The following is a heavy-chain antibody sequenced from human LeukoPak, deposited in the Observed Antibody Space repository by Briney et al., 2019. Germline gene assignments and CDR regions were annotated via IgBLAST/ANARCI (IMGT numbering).Heavy chain of an antibody. Sequence: QTGGSLRLSCAASGLTFSSYEMNWVRQAPGKGLEWVSYISSSGSSIYYADSVKGRFTISRDNAKNSLYLQMNSLRAEDTAVNYCARDSKRPYYYYGMDVWGQGTTVTVAS. CDR2: ISSSGSSI. J-gene: IGHJ6*02. CDR3: ARDSKRPYYYYGMDV. CDR1: GLTFSSYE. D-gene: IGHD6-6*01. V-gene: IGHV3-48*03.